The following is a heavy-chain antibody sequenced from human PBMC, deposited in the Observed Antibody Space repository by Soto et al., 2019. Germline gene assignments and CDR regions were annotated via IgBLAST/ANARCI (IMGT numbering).Heavy chain of an antibody. D-gene: IGHD6-19*01. V-gene: IGHV3-23*01. Sequence: EVQLLESGGGLVQPGGSLRLSCAASGFSFVNYAMNWVRQAPGKGLEWVSGLSGSGTSTYYADSVKGRFTISRDTSRDTLFLHMNSLTADETAVYYCAKATTNGGWFNPFDSWGQGALVTISS. CDR3: AKATTNGGWFNPFDS. CDR2: LSGSGTST. CDR1: GFSFVNYA. J-gene: IGHJ4*02.